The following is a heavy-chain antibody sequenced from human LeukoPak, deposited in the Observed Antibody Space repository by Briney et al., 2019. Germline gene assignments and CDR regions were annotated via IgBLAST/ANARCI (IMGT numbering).Heavy chain of an antibody. Sequence: ASVKVSCKASGGTFSSYTISWVRQAPGQGFEWMGRIIPILGIANYAQKFQGRVTITTDESTSTAYMELSSLRSEDTAVYYCARAKWVAVAGFNFDYWGQGTLVTVSS. CDR1: GGTFSSYT. CDR3: ARAKWVAVAGFNFDY. CDR2: IIPILGIA. J-gene: IGHJ4*02. D-gene: IGHD6-19*01. V-gene: IGHV1-69*16.